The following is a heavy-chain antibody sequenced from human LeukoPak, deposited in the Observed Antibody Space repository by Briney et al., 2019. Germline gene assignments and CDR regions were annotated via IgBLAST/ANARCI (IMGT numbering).Heavy chain of an antibody. V-gene: IGHV3-30*04. J-gene: IGHJ5*02. CDR3: AREGRNYYDSSGRNNWFDP. Sequence: GRSLRLSCAASGFTFSSYAMHWVRQAPGKGLEWVAVISYDGSNKYYADSVKGRFTISRDNSKNTLYLQMNSLRAEDMAVYYCAREGRNYYDSSGRNNWFDPWGQGTLVTVSS. CDR2: ISYDGSNK. D-gene: IGHD3-22*01. CDR1: GFTFSSYA.